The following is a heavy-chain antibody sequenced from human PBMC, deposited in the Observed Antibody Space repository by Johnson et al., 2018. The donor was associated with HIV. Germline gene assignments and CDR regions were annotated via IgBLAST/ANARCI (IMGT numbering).Heavy chain of an antibody. D-gene: IGHD3-10*01. CDR1: GFTFSSWP. CDR3: ARDSGVPGNDAFDI. V-gene: IGHV3-64*04. Sequence: QVQLVESGGALVQPGGSLRLSCAASGFTFSSWPMHWVRQAPGKGLEYVSRITGSGDTYYADSVRGLTISRDNSKNTLYLQLSSLRSEDTAVYYCARDSGVPGNDAFDIWGQGTMVTVSS. J-gene: IGHJ3*02. CDR2: ITGSGDT.